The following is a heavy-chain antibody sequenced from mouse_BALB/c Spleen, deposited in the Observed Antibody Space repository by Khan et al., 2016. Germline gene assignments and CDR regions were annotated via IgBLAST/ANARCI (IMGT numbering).Heavy chain of an antibody. J-gene: IGHJ2*01. V-gene: IGHV3-2*02. D-gene: IGHD1-2*01. CDR3: ARTARIKY. Sequence: VQLQQSGPGLVKPSQSLSLACTVTGYSITSGYGWNWIRQFPGNKLEWMGYISYSGSTNYNPSLKSRISITRDTSKNQFFLQLNSVTTEDTATYYCARTARIKYWGQGTTLTVSS. CDR1: GYSITSGYG. CDR2: ISYSGST.